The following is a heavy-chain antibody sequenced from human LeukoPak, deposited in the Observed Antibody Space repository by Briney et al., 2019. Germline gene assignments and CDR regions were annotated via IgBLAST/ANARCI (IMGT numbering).Heavy chain of an antibody. CDR2: IYYSGST. Sequence: SETLSLTCTVSGGSISSSSYYWGWIRQPPGKGLEWIGSIYYSGSTYYNLSLKSRVTISVDTSKNQFSLKLSSVTAADTAVYYCARVAWPPFFRFDPWGQGTLVTVSS. V-gene: IGHV4-39*07. J-gene: IGHJ5*02. CDR3: ARVAWPPFFRFDP. CDR1: GGSISSSSYY.